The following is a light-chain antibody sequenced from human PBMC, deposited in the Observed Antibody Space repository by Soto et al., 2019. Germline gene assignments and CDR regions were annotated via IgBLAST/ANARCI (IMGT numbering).Light chain of an antibody. Sequence: DIQITQSPSSLSGSVGDRVIIACQASHYLRNSLSWSQQKPGKAPKLLISDASNLETAVPSRFSASASGTDFTFTIRSLQPEDIGTYYCQQYDSLPFTLGGGTKVDIK. CDR2: DAS. CDR3: QQYDSLPFT. J-gene: IGKJ4*01. V-gene: IGKV1-33*01. CDR1: HYLRNS.